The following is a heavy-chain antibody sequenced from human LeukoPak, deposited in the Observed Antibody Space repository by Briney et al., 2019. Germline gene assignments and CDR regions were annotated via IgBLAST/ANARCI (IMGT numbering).Heavy chain of an antibody. D-gene: IGHD6-13*01. V-gene: IGHV4-59*08. CDR1: AGSISNYY. J-gene: IGHJ4*02. CDR2: ISYSGST. CDR3: ARLGPAAGTSFDY. Sequence: SETLSLTCTVPAGSISNYYWSWIRQPPGKGLEWIGYISYSGSTNYNPSLKSRVTISVDTSKNQFSLKLSSVTAADTAVYYCARLGPAAGTSFDYWGQGTLVTVSS.